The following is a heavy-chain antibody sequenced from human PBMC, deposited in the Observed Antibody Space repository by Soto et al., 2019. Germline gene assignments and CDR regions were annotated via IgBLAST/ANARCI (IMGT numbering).Heavy chain of an antibody. CDR2: IWYDGSTK. CDR1: GFTFSSYG. Sequence: PGGSLRLSCAASGFTFSSYGMHWVRQVPGKGLEWVAVIWYDGSTKYYADSVKGRFTISRDNSKNTLYLQMNSLGAEDTAIYYCTRYRSSAWSDGFDIWGQGTMVTVSS. V-gene: IGHV3-33*01. J-gene: IGHJ3*02. D-gene: IGHD2-2*01. CDR3: TRYRSSAWSDGFDI.